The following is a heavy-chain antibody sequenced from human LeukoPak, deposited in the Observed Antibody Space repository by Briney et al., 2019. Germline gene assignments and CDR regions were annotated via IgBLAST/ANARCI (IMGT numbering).Heavy chain of an antibody. J-gene: IGHJ6*02. V-gene: IGHV3-7*01. CDR2: IKQDGSEK. CDR1: GFTFSSYW. CDR3: ARIRARPFGSSSGQPAYYYYGMGV. Sequence: PGGSLRLSCAASGFTFSSYWMSWVRQAPGKGLEWEANIKQDGSEKYYVDSVKGRFTISRDNAKNSLYLQMNSLRAEDTAVYYCARIRARPFGSSSGQPAYYYYGMGVWGQGTTVTVSS. D-gene: IGHD6-19*01.